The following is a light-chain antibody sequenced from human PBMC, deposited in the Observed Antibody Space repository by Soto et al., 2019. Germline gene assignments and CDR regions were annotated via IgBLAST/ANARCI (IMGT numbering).Light chain of an antibody. CDR2: LNSDGSH. V-gene: IGLV4-69*01. Sequence: QLVLTQSPSASASLGASVKLTCTLSSGHTNYAIAWHQQHPEKGPRFLMKLNSDGSHRKGDGIPDRFSGSTSGSERYLTISSLQSEDEADYYCQTWDTGIGVFGGGTKLTVL. CDR3: QTWDTGIGV. CDR1: SGHTNYA. J-gene: IGLJ2*01.